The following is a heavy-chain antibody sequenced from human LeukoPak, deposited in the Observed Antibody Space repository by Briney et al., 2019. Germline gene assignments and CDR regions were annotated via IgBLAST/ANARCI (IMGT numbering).Heavy chain of an antibody. CDR2: ISYDGSNK. V-gene: IGHV3-30*18. D-gene: IGHD3-10*01. Sequence: PGGSLRLSCAASGFTFSSYGMHWVRQAPGKGLEWVAVISYDGSNKYYADSVKGRFTISRDNSKNTLYLQMNSLRAEDTAVYYCAKDWGYYGSGSYNAWGQGTLVTVSS. J-gene: IGHJ5*02. CDR3: AKDWGYYGSGSYNA. CDR1: GFTFSSYG.